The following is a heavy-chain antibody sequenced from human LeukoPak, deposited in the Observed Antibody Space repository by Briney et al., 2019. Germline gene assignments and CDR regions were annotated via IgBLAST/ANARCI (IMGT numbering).Heavy chain of an antibody. D-gene: IGHD2-21*02. Sequence: GGSLRLSCAASGFTFSNYAMSWVRRAPGKGLEWVSGISGTSGTINYAAPVKGRFTISRDNSKNTLYLQMNSLRVDDMAVYYCAKRLGDPRAFDYWGQGTLVTVSS. V-gene: IGHV3-23*01. CDR2: ISGTSGTI. CDR3: AKRLGDPRAFDY. J-gene: IGHJ4*02. CDR1: GFTFSNYA.